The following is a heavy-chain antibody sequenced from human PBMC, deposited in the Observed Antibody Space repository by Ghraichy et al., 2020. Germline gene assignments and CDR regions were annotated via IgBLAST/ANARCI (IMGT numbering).Heavy chain of an antibody. CDR2: IYNTGKT. V-gene: IGHV4-30-2*01. CDR1: GGSISSGGHY. D-gene: IGHD4-17*01. CDR3: ARSTVTSQVNFEY. Sequence: TLSLTCTVSGGSISSGGHYWSWLRQHPGKGLEWIGYIYNTGKTYYNPSLKGRVAISLDRSKNQFSLKLTSVTAADTCVYYCARSTVTSQVNFEYWGQGILVTVSS. J-gene: IGHJ4*02.